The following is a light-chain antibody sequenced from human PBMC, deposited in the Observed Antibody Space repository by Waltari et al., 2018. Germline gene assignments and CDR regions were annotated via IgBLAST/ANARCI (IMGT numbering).Light chain of an antibody. J-gene: IGLJ3*02. Sequence: QTVVTQEPSFSVSPGGTVTLTCGLSSGSVSTDYYPSWYQQTPGQTPRTLISNTDTRSSGVPDRFSGSILGNNAALTITGAQADDESDYYCMVFLGSGSWGFGGGTKLTVL. CDR1: SGSVSTDYY. CDR3: MVFLGSGSWG. V-gene: IGLV8-61*01. CDR2: NTD.